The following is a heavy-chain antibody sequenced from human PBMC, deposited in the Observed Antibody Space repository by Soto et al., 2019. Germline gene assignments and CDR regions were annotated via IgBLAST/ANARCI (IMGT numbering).Heavy chain of an antibody. Sequence: QVQLVESGGGVVQPGRSLRLSCAASGFTFRSYGMHWVRQAPGKGLEWVAVIWDDGSNKYYADSVKGRFTISRDNSKNTLYLQMTSLRAEDTAVYYCARMMCGGDCYDFDYWGQGTLVTVSS. CDR3: ARMMCGGDCYDFDY. CDR1: GFTFRSYG. CDR2: IWDDGSNK. V-gene: IGHV3-33*01. D-gene: IGHD2-21*02. J-gene: IGHJ4*02.